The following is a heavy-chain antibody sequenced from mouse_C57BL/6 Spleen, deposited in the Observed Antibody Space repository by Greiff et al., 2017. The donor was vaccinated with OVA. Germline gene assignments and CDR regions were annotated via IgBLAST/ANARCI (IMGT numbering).Heavy chain of an antibody. V-gene: IGHV1-9*01. CDR3: ARVGVVVTTGENYFDY. J-gene: IGHJ2*01. Sequence: QVQLQQPGAELVKPGASVKLSCKATGYTFTGYWIEWVKQRPGHGLEWIGEILPGSGSTNYNEKFKGKATFTADTSSNTAYMQLSSLTTEDSAIYYCARVGVVVTTGENYFDYWGQGTTLTVSS. CDR2: ILPGSGST. CDR1: GYTFTGYW. D-gene: IGHD2-2*01.